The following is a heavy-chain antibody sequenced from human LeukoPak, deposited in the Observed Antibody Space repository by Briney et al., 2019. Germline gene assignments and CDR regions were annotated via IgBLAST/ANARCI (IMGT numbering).Heavy chain of an antibody. CDR3: ARSNYDL. CDR2: MKPDGSDK. V-gene: IGHV3-7*01. CDR1: GFIFSSLW. D-gene: IGHD3-3*01. Sequence: GGSLRLSCAASGFIFSSLWMSWVRQAPGKGLEWVASMKPDGSDKYYVDSVKGRFTIFRDNTKNSLFLQMDSLRAEDTAVYYCARSNYDLRGQGTLVTVSS. J-gene: IGHJ4*02.